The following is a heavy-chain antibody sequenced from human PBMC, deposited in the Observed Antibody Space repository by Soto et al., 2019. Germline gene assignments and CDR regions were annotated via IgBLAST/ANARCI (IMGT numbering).Heavy chain of an antibody. D-gene: IGHD4-17*01. J-gene: IGHJ2*01. Sequence: SETLSLTCTVSGGSISSSSYYWGWIRQPPGKGLEWIGSIYYSGSTYYNPSLKSRVTISVDTSKNQFSLKLSSVTAADTAVYYCARSVPTVTTEFLWYFDLWGRGTLVTVSS. V-gene: IGHV4-39*01. CDR1: GGSISSSSYY. CDR2: IYYSGST. CDR3: ARSVPTVTTEFLWYFDL.